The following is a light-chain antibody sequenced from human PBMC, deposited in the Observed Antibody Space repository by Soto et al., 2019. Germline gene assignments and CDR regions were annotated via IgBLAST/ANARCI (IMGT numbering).Light chain of an antibody. CDR1: QSVSSTY. J-gene: IGKJ1*01. CDR2: AAS. V-gene: IGKV3-20*01. Sequence: EIVLTQSPGTLSLSPGERATLSCRASQSVSSTYLAWYQQKPGQAPRLLIYAASSRETGIPDTFSGSGSGTDFTLTISRLEPEDFATYYCQHYNSYSEAFGQGTKVELK. CDR3: QHYNSYSEA.